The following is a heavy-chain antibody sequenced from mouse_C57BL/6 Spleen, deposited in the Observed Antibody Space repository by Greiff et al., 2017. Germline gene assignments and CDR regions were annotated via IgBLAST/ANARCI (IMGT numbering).Heavy chain of an antibody. CDR3: ASHYGRTPWFAY. Sequence: VQLQQSGPGLVQPSQSLSITCTVSGFSLTSYGVHWVRQSPGKGLEWLGVIWSGGSTDYNAAFISRLSISKDNSKSQVFFKMNSLQADDTAIYYCASHYGRTPWFAYWGQGTLVTVSA. CDR2: IWSGGST. V-gene: IGHV2-2*01. J-gene: IGHJ3*01. CDR1: GFSLTSYG. D-gene: IGHD2-1*01.